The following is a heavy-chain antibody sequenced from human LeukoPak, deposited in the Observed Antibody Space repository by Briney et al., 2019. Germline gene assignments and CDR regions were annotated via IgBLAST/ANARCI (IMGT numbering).Heavy chain of an antibody. J-gene: IGHJ4*02. CDR3: ARDRTASDY. V-gene: IGHV3-48*01. CDR2: ISSSSSTI. D-gene: IGHD4-17*01. Sequence: GGSLRLSCAASGFTFSSYSMNWVRQAPGKGLEWVSYISSSSSTIYYADSVKGRFTISRDNAKNSLYLQMNSLRAEDTAVYYCARDRTASDYWGQGTLVTVSS. CDR1: GFTFSSYS.